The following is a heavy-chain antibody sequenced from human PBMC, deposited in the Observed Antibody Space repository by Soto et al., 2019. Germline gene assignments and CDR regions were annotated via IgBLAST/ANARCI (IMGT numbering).Heavy chain of an antibody. J-gene: IGHJ3*02. V-gene: IGHV3-23*01. D-gene: IGHD1-26*01. CDR1: GFTFSNYA. CDR2: ISGGGGST. CDR3: AKVYYSGTFPGAFDI. Sequence: PGGSLRLSCAVSGFTFSNYAMNWVRQAPGKGLEWVSGISGGGGSTFYADSVKGRFTISRDNSMNTLYLHMNSLRAEDTALYYCAKVYYSGTFPGAFDIWGQGTMVTVSS.